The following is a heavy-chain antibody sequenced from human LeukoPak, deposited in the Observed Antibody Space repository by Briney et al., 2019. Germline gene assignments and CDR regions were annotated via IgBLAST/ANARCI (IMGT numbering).Heavy chain of an antibody. J-gene: IGHJ4*02. D-gene: IGHD1-26*01. CDR1: GFTFSSYS. CDR3: AREVGATTFDY. Sequence: GGSLRLSCAASGFTFSSYSMNWVRQAPGKGLEWVSSISSSSSYIYYADSVKGRFTISRDNAKNSLYLQMNSLRAEDTAVYYCAREVGATTFDYWGQGTLVTVSS. CDR2: ISSSSSYI. V-gene: IGHV3-21*01.